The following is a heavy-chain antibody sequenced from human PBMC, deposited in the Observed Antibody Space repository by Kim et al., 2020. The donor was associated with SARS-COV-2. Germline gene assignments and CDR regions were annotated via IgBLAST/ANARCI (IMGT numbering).Heavy chain of an antibody. J-gene: IGHJ4*02. V-gene: IGHV3-7*01. D-gene: IGHD2-15*01. CDR1: GLTFDSHW. CDR3: ARGRVGCAY. CDR2: IKQDGSEK. Sequence: GGSLRLSCTASGLTFDSHWMSWVRQAPGKGLEWVASIKQDGSEKQHVDSVKGRFTIFRDNAKKSLFMEMNSLRVEDTAMYYCARGRVGCAYWGQGTLVTVSS.